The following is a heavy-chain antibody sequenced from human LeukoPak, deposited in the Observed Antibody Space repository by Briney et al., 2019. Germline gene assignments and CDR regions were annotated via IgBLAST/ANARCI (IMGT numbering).Heavy chain of an antibody. V-gene: IGHV3-30*18. Sequence: GRSLRLSCAASGFTFSSYGMHWVRQAPGKGLEWVAVIPYDGSNKYYADSVKGRFTISRDNSKNTLYLQMNSLRAEDTAVYYCAKGRGEYYYDSSGYYYDPGFDYWGQGTLVTVSS. J-gene: IGHJ4*02. D-gene: IGHD3-22*01. CDR2: IPYDGSNK. CDR1: GFTFSSYG. CDR3: AKGRGEYYYDSSGYYYDPGFDY.